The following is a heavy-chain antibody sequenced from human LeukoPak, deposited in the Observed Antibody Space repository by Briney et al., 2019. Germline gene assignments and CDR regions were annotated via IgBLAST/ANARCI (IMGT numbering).Heavy chain of an antibody. J-gene: IGHJ4*02. D-gene: IGHD4-17*01. Sequence: PSETLSLTCAVSGYSISSGYYWGWIRQPPGKGLEWIGSLYHSGSTYYNPSLKSRVTMSVDTSKNQFSLKVTSVTAADTAVYYCARDYGTYFDYWGQGTLVTVSP. CDR1: GYSISSGYY. CDR3: ARDYGTYFDY. V-gene: IGHV4-38-2*02. CDR2: LYHSGST.